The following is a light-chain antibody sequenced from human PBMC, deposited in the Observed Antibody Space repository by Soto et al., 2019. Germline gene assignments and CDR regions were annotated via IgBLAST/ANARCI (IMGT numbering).Light chain of an antibody. Sequence: DIQMTQSPSSLSASVGDRVTITCRASQGIRIDLGWFQQRPGKAPKRLIYGASSLQSGVPSRFSGSGYGTEFTLTISNLQPEDFATYYCLQHNSFPRTVGQGTKVDSK. CDR3: LQHNSFPRT. CDR2: GAS. V-gene: IGKV1-17*02. J-gene: IGKJ1*01. CDR1: QGIRID.